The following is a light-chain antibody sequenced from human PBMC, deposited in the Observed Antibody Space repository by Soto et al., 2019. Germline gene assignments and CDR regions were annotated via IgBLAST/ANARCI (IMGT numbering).Light chain of an antibody. Sequence: QSALTQPPSVSGAPGQRVTISCTGSSSNIGAGYDVHWYQQLPGTAPKLLIYDDSNRPSGVPDRFSGSKSGTSASLAITGLQAEDEADYYCQSYDSSLSGSVLGGGTQLTVL. V-gene: IGLV1-40*01. J-gene: IGLJ2*01. CDR3: QSYDSSLSGSV. CDR2: DDS. CDR1: SSNIGAGYD.